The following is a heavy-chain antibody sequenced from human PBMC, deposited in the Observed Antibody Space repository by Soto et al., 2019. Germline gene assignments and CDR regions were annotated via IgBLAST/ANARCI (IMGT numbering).Heavy chain of an antibody. CDR1: GGSISSYY. Sequence: SETRSLTCSVSGGSISSYYWSWIRQSAGKGLEWIGRIQNSGNAYYNPSLEGRVTISEDTSKNQFSLKVSSVTAADTAVYYCARDGTSSYGLDVWGQGTTVTVSS. J-gene: IGHJ6*02. V-gene: IGHV4-4*07. D-gene: IGHD2-2*01. CDR2: IQNSGNA. CDR3: ARDGTSSYGLDV.